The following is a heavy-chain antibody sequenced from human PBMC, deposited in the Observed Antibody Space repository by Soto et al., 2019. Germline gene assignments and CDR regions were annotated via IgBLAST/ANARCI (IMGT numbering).Heavy chain of an antibody. CDR3: ARGSGYYPNYYYYMDV. V-gene: IGHV4-59*08. J-gene: IGHJ6*03. CDR2: IYYSGST. D-gene: IGHD3-3*01. Sequence: SETLSLTCTVSGGSISSYYWSWIRQPPGKGLEWIGYIYYSGSTNYNHSLKSRVTISVDTSKNQFSLQLSSVTAADTAVYYCARGSGYYPNYYYYMDVWGKGTTVTVSS. CDR1: GGSISSYY.